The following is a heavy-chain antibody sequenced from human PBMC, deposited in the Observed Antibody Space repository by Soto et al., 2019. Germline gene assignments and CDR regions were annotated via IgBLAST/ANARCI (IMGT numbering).Heavy chain of an antibody. CDR1: GFTFSNYD. CDR3: ARAARWLQSRYFDL. D-gene: IGHD5-12*01. J-gene: IGHJ2*01. CDR2: IDIAGAT. V-gene: IGHV3-13*01. Sequence: GGSLRLSCAASGFTFSNYDMHWVRQTTGKVLEWVSAIDIAGATYYPDSVKGRFTISREKAKNSLYLQMNSLRADDTAVYYCARAARWLQSRYFDLWGRGTMVTVYS.